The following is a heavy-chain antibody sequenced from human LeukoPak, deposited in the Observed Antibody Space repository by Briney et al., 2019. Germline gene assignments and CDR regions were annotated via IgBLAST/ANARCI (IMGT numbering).Heavy chain of an antibody. CDR2: ISGSGGST. CDR1: GFTFSSYA. D-gene: IGHD6-19*01. V-gene: IGHV3-23*01. CDR3: AKVSGWYFDY. Sequence: GGSLRLSSAASGFTFSSYAMSWVRQAPGKGLEWVSAISGSGGSTYYADSVKGRFTISRDNSKNTLYLQMDSLRAEDTAVYYCAKVSGWYFDYWGQGTLVTVSS. J-gene: IGHJ4*02.